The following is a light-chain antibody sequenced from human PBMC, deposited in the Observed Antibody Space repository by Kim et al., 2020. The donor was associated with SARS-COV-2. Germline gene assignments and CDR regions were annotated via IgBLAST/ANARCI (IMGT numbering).Light chain of an antibody. J-gene: IGKJ3*01. Sequence: PGERATLSCRASQSVSSNLAWYQQKPGQAPRLLIYGASTRATGIPARFSGSGSGTEFTLTISSLQSEDFAVYYCQQYNNWPPLFAFGPGTKVDIK. CDR1: QSVSSN. V-gene: IGKV3-15*01. CDR2: GAS. CDR3: QQYNNWPPLFA.